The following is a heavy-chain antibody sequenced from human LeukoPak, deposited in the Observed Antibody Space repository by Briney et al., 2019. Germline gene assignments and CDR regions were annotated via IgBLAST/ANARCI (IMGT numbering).Heavy chain of an antibody. CDR3: ARPSGTYNRFDY. Sequence: GESLKIPCKGSGYSFTSSWIGWVRQMPGKGLEWMGIIYPVDSDTKYSPSFQGQVTTSADKSISTAFLQWSSLKASDTAMYYCARPSGTYNRFDYWGQGTLVTVSS. CDR1: GYSFTSSW. D-gene: IGHD1-26*01. J-gene: IGHJ4*02. V-gene: IGHV5-51*01. CDR2: IYPVDSDT.